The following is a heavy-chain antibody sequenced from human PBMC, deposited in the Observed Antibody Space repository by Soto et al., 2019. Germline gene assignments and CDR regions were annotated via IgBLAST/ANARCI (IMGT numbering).Heavy chain of an antibody. J-gene: IGHJ4*02. V-gene: IGHV4-34*01. D-gene: IGHD3-16*02. CDR1: GGSFSGYY. CDR2: IDHSGST. Sequence: QVQLQQWGAGLLKPSETLSLTCAVYGGSFSGYYWSWIRQPPGKGLEWIGEIDHSGSTNYNPSLKRRVTISVDTSKNQFSLKLRSVTAADTAVYYCARGSIWGSYRPFDYWGQDTLVTVSS. CDR3: ARGSIWGSYRPFDY.